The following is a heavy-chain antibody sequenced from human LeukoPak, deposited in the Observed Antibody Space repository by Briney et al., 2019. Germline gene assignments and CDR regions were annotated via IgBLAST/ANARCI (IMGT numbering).Heavy chain of an antibody. CDR3: ADSLRYIDCLLSLDY. J-gene: IGHJ4*02. Sequence: GGSLRLSCAASGFTFGSYAMSWVRQAPGKGLEWVSGISGSGGSTYYADSVKGRFTISRDNSKNTLYLQMNSLRAEDTALYYCADSLRYIDCLLSLDYWGQGTLVTVSS. CDR1: GFTFGSYA. D-gene: IGHD3-9*01. CDR2: ISGSGGST. V-gene: IGHV3-23*01.